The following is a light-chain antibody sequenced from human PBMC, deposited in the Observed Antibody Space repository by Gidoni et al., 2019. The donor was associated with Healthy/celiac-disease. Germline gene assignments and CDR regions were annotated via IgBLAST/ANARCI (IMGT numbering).Light chain of an antibody. CDR2: RNS. CDR1: SSNIGSGYD. CDR3: QSYDSSLSGDVV. J-gene: IGLJ2*01. V-gene: IGLV1-40*01. Sequence: SVLTQPPSVSGAPGQRVTISCTGSSSNIGSGYDVHWYQQLPGTAPKLLIYRNSNRPSGVPDRFSGSKSGTSASLAITGLQAEDEADYYCQSYDSSLSGDVVFGGGTKLTVL.